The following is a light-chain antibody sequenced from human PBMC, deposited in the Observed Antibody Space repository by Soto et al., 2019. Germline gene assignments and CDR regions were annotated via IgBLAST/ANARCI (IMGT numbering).Light chain of an antibody. CDR3: QQYRISPCT. CDR2: GAS. CDR1: QSISSN. V-gene: IGKV3-15*01. J-gene: IGKJ2*02. Sequence: EIVMTQSPATLSVSPGERATLSCRASQSISSNLAWYQQKPGQAPRLLIYGASTRATGIPARFSGSGSGTEFTLNISSLESEDFAVYYCQQYRISPCTCGQGTKLEIK.